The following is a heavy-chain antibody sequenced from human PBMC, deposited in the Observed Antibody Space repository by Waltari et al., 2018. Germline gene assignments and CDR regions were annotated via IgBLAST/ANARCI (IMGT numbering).Heavy chain of an antibody. J-gene: IGHJ6*02. Sequence: QVQLQESGPGLVKPSQTLSLTCTVSGGSISSGGYYWSWIRQHPGKGLEWIGYIYHSGSTYYNPSLKSRVTISVDRSKNQFSLKLSSVTAADTAVYYCARKGYCSSTSCPGYYYYYYGMDVWGQGTTVTVSS. V-gene: IGHV4-31*03. CDR1: GGSISSGGYY. CDR3: ARKGYCSSTSCPGYYYYYYGMDV. CDR2: IYHSGST. D-gene: IGHD2-2*01.